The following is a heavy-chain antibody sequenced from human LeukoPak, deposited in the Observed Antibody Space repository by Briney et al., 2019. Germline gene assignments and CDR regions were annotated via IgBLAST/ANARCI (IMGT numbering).Heavy chain of an antibody. D-gene: IGHD3/OR15-3a*01. CDR3: ARGSFGPDI. CDR2: SNNKGTET. V-gene: IGHV3-74*01. Sequence: QPGGSLRLSCAASGXTFNNFWMHWVRQAPGKGLVWVSRSNNKGTETVYADSVKGRFTISRDNAKNTLYLQMNSLRAEDTAIYYCARGSFGPDIWGQGTMVTVSS. J-gene: IGHJ3*02. CDR1: GXTFNNFW.